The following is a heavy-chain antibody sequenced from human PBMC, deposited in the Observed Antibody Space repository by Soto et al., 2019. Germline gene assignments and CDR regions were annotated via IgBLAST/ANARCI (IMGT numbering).Heavy chain of an antibody. CDR3: AREIGRGAAQTNYMDV. V-gene: IGHV3-66*01. CDR1: GFTVSSNY. Sequence: EVQLVESGGGLVQPGGSLRLSCAASGFTVSSNYRSWVRQAPGKGLEWVSVIYSGGSTFYADSVKGRFTISRDNSKNTVYLQMNSLRAEDAGVYYCAREIGRGAAQTNYMDVWGKGTTVTVS. CDR2: IYSGGST. J-gene: IGHJ6*03. D-gene: IGHD6-6*01.